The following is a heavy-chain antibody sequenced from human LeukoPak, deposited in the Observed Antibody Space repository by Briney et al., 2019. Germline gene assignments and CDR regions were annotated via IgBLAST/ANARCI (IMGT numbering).Heavy chain of an antibody. CDR1: GFTFSNAW. Sequence: GGSLRLSCAASGFTFSNAWMSWVRQAPGKGLEWVGRIKSKTDGGTTDYAAPVKGRFTISRDDSKNTLYLQMNSLKTEDTAVYYCTTVWWGLTYGNDYWGQGTLVTVSS. V-gene: IGHV3-15*01. CDR3: TTVWWGLTYGNDY. J-gene: IGHJ4*02. CDR2: IKSKTDGGTT. D-gene: IGHD2-21*01.